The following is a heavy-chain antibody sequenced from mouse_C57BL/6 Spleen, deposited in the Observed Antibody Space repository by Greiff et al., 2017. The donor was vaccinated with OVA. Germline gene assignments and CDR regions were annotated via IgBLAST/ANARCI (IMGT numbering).Heavy chain of an antibody. CDR3: AMYDYDAWFSY. CDR2: IYPGDGDN. V-gene: IGHV1-82*01. Sequence: VQLQQSGPELVKPGASVKISCKASGYAFSSSWMNWVKQRPGKGLEWIGRIYPGDGDNNSNGKFKGKATLTADKASCTADMQLSSLTSEDSAVDLCAMYDYDAWFSYWGHGTLVTVSA. D-gene: IGHD2-4*01. J-gene: IGHJ3*01. CDR1: GYAFSSSW.